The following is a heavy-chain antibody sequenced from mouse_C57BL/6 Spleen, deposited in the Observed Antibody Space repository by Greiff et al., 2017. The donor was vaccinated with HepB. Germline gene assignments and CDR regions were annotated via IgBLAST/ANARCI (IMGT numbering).Heavy chain of an antibody. Sequence: QVQLQQSGAELVKPGASVKLSCTASGYTFTEYTIHWVKQRSGQGLEWIGWFYPGSGSIKYNEKFKDKATLTADKSSSTIYMELSRLTSEDSAVYYCARHDRDYGNIHWYIDGWGTGTTVTVSS. CDR3: ARHDRDYGNIHWYIDG. J-gene: IGHJ1*03. V-gene: IGHV1-62-2*01. D-gene: IGHD2-1*01. CDR2: FYPGSGSI. CDR1: GYTFTEYT.